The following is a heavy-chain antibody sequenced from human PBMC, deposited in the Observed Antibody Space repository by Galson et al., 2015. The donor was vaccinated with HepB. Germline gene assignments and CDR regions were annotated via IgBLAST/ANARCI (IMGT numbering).Heavy chain of an antibody. CDR2: ISDGSSII. J-gene: IGHJ4*02. D-gene: IGHD5/OR15-5a*01. Sequence: SLRLSCAASGFSFSTYNMNWVRQAPGKGLEWLSSISDGSSIIKYADSVKGRFTISRDNAKNSLYLLMNSLGAEDTAVYYCARGDVSDIPWDFWGQGALVTVSS. CDR1: GFSFSTYN. CDR3: ARGDVSDIPWDF. V-gene: IGHV3-48*01.